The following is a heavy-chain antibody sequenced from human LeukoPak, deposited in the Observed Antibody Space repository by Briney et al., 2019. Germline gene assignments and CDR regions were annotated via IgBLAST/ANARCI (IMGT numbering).Heavy chain of an antibody. D-gene: IGHD3-16*01. CDR1: GGSISSYY. J-gene: IGHJ1*01. Sequence: SETLSLTCSASGGSISSYYWTWIRQPTGKGLEWIGYRYYSGSTTYNPSLKSRVTISVDTSKSQFSLKLISVTAADTAIYYCARVRGDFETDWGQGTLVTVSS. V-gene: IGHV4-59*01. CDR2: RYYSGST. CDR3: ARVRGDFETD.